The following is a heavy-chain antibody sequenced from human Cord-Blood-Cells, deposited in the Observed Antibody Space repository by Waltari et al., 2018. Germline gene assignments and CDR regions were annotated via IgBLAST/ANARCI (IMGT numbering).Heavy chain of an antibody. D-gene: IGHD1-7*01. CDR1: GYTFTSSD. J-gene: IGHJ3*02. Sequence: QVQLVQSGAEVKKPGASVKVSCKASGYTFTSSDINWVRQATGQGLEWMGWMNPNSGNTGYAQKFQGRVTITRNTSISTAYMELSSLRSEDTAVYYCARVKYNWNYLDAFDIWGQGTMVTVSS. CDR2: MNPNSGNT. CDR3: ARVKYNWNYLDAFDI. V-gene: IGHV1-8*03.